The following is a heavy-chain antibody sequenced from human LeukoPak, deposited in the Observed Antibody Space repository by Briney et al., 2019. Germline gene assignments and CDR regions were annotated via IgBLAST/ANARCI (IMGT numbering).Heavy chain of an antibody. CDR2: IGGSGGNT. CDR1: GFTFSTFA. J-gene: IGHJ4*02. D-gene: IGHD3-10*01. V-gene: IGHV3-23*01. CDR3: AKKSAGRAPFDN. Sequence: GGSLRLSCAASGFTFSTFAMSWVRQAPGKGLEWVSGIGGSGGNTYYADSVKGRFIVSRDNSKNTLYLQMNSLRVEDTAIYYCAKKSAGRAPFDNWGQGTLVTVSS.